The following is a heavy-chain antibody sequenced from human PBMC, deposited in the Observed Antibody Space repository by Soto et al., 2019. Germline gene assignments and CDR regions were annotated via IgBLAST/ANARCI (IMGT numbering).Heavy chain of an antibody. CDR1: SGSIRSSNW. CDR2: IFHNGNT. Sequence: SETLSLTCAVSSGSIRSSNWWSWVRQSPGKGLEWIGEIFHNGNTYYNPSLNSRVTISVDTSKNQFSLNLRSVTAADTAVYYCARSNWGMDVWGQGTTVNVSS. J-gene: IGHJ6*02. V-gene: IGHV4-4*02. CDR3: ARSNWGMDV. D-gene: IGHD4-4*01.